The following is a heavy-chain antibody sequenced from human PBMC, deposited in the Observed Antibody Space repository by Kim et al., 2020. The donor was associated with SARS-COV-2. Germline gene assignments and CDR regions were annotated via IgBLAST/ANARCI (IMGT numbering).Heavy chain of an antibody. J-gene: IGHJ4*02. CDR3: GKGALSAVTAPDY. D-gene: IGHD4-17*01. Sequence: YTDSVEGRFTMSRDNSRNTVYLQMDSLRAEDTALEYCGKGALSAVTAPDYWGQGTLVTVSS. V-gene: IGHV3-23*01.